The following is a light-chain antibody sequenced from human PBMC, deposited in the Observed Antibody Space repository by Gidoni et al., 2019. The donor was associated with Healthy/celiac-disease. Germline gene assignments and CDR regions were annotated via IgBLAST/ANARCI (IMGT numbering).Light chain of an antibody. CDR2: DAS. CDR1: QRVSSY. CDR3: QQRSNWPIT. V-gene: IGKV3-11*01. J-gene: IGKJ5*01. Sequence: EIVLTHPPATLSLSPGERATPSCTASQRVSSYLAWYQQTPGQAPRLLIYDASNRATGIPARFSGSGSGTDFTLTISSLEPEDFAFYYCQQRSNWPITFGQGTRLEIK.